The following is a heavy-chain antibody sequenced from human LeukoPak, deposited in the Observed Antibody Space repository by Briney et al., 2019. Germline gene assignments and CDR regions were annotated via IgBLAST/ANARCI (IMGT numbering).Heavy chain of an antibody. CDR2: IYSSGHT. V-gene: IGHV4-59*08. J-gene: IGHJ4*02. CDR3: ARHFSGAAAPLPFDY. CDR1: AGSISNYY. D-gene: IGHD6-13*01. Sequence: SETLSLTCTVSAGSISNYYWSWIRQPPGKGLEWIGYIYSSGHTNYNPSLKNRDTISVDTSKNQFSLNLTSVTAADTAVYYCARHFSGAAAPLPFDYWGQGALVTVSS.